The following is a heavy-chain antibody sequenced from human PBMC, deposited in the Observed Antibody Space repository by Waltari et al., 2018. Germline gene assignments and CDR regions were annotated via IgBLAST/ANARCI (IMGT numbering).Heavy chain of an antibody. V-gene: IGHV4-38-2*02. D-gene: IGHD4-17*01. CDR3: ARGVDGYGDYYFQH. CDR2: IYHSGST. Sequence: VQLLESGGGLVQPGGSLRLSCPASGFTFSSYAMSWVRQAPGKGLEWIGSIYHSGSTYYNPSLKSRVTISVDTSKNQFSLKLSSVTAADTAVYYCARGVDGYGDYYFQHWGQGTLVTVSS. J-gene: IGHJ1*01. CDR1: GFTFSSYA.